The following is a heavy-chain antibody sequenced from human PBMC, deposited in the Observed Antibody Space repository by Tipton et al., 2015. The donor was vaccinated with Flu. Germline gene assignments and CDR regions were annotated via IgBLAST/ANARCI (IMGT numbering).Heavy chain of an antibody. V-gene: IGHV4-59*01. CDR3: ARDYWGFEGNAFDI. CDR2: IYYSGST. D-gene: IGHD7-27*01. J-gene: IGHJ3*02. Sequence: TLSLTCTVSGGSISSYYWSWIRQPPGKGLEWIGYIYYSGSTNYNPSLKSRVTISVDTSKNQFSPKLSSVTAADTAVYYCARDYWGFEGNAFDIWGQGTMVTVSS. CDR1: GGSISSYY.